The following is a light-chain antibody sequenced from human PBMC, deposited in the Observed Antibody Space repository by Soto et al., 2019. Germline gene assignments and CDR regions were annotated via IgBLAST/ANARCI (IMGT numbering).Light chain of an antibody. Sequence: DIQMAQSPSSLSASVGDRVTITCQASQNIGRYLNWFQQKPGRAPKLLISASSNLQNGVPLRFSGSGSGTDFTLTISSLQPEDFATYYCQHTYSPPRMFGQGTKVDVK. CDR3: QHTYSPPRM. CDR2: ASS. CDR1: QNIGRY. V-gene: IGKV1-39*01. J-gene: IGKJ1*01.